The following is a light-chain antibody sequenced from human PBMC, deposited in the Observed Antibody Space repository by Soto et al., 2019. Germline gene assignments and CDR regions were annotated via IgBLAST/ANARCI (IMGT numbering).Light chain of an antibody. V-gene: IGKV3-15*01. J-gene: IGKJ3*01. CDR1: QSLSWN. CDR2: GAS. Sequence: EILRTQSPATLSVSPGERATLSCRASQSLSWNLAWYQQKPGQAPRLLIYGASTRASGIPARFSGSGSGTEFTLTISSLQSEDFALYYCQHYTDGPPAFTVGSGTKVDL. CDR3: QHYTDGPPAFT.